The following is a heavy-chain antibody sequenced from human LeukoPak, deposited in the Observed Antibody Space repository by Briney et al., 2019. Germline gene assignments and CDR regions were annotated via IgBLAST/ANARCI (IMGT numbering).Heavy chain of an antibody. D-gene: IGHD3-22*01. J-gene: IGHJ4*02. Sequence: PGRSLRLSCAASGFTFSSYGMHWVRQAPGKGLEWVAVISYDGSNKYYADSVKGRFTISRDNSKNTLYLQMNSLRAEDTAVYYCAKTPYYYDRGEYFDYWGQGTLVTVSS. CDR3: AKTPYYYDRGEYFDY. CDR2: ISYDGSNK. CDR1: GFTFSSYG. V-gene: IGHV3-30*18.